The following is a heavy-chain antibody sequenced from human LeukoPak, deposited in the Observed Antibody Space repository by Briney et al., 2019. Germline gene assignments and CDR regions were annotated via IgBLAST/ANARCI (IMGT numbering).Heavy chain of an antibody. CDR1: GGSISSYY. CDR2: IYYSGNT. D-gene: IGHD5-18*01. CDR3: ARGPSSGYSYG. V-gene: IGHV4-59*01. Sequence: KPSETLSLTCTVSGGSISSYYWGWIRQPPGKGLEWIGYIYYSGNTNYNPSLKSRVTISVDTSKNQFSLNLSSVTAADTAVYYCARGPSSGYSYGWGQGTLVTVSS. J-gene: IGHJ4*02.